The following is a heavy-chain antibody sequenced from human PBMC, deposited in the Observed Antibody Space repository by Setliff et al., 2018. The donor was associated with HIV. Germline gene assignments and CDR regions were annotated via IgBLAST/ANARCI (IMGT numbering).Heavy chain of an antibody. CDR1: GGSFSGYY. V-gene: IGHV4-34*01. CDR3: ARGVVLMGITTRWFDP. Sequence: SETLSLTCAVYGGSFSGYYWSWIRQPPGKGLEWIGEVTHSGRTNYTPSLKSRVTISVDTSKNQFSLKLTSVSAADTAVYYCARGVVLMGITTRWFDPWGQGTLVTVSS. CDR2: VTHSGRT. D-gene: IGHD3-22*01. J-gene: IGHJ5*02.